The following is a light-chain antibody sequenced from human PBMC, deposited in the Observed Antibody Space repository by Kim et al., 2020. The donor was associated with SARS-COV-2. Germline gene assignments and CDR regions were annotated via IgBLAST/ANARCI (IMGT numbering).Light chain of an antibody. V-gene: IGLV3-1*01. CDR2: QDS. J-gene: IGLJ2*01. Sequence: VSPGQTANITCSGGRLGHKYASWYQQKSGQSPVLVIYQDSKRPSGITERFSGSNSGNTATLTVSGAQVADEADYYCQTWDSPAVIFGGGTQLTVL. CDR1: RLGHKY. CDR3: QTWDSPAVI.